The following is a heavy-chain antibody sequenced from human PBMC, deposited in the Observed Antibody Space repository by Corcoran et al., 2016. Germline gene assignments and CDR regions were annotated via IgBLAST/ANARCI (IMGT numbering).Heavy chain of an antibody. D-gene: IGHD5-18*01. Sequence: QVQLVQSGAEVKKPGSSVKVSCKASGGTFSSYAISWVRQAPGQGLEWMGGIIPIFGTTNYAQKFQGRVTITADESTSTAYMELSSLRSEDTAVYYCAMGSLEDTAMVKGHYYGMDVWGQGTTVTVSS. CDR3: AMGSLEDTAMVKGHYYGMDV. CDR1: GGTFSSYA. V-gene: IGHV1-69*01. CDR2: IIPIFGTT. J-gene: IGHJ6*02.